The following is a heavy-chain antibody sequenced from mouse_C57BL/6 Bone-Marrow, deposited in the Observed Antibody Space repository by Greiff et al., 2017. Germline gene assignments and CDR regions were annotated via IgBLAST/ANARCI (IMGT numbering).Heavy chain of an antibody. D-gene: IGHD1-1*01. J-gene: IGHJ3*01. CDR1: GFNIKDYY. Sequence: EVQLQQSGAELVKPGASVKLSCTASGFNIKDYYMHWVKQRTEQGLEWIGRIDPEDGETKYAPKFQGKATITADTSSNTAYLQLSSLTSEDTAVYYCASFYYYGSSRFAYWGQGTLVTVSA. CDR3: ASFYYYGSSRFAY. V-gene: IGHV14-2*01. CDR2: IDPEDGET.